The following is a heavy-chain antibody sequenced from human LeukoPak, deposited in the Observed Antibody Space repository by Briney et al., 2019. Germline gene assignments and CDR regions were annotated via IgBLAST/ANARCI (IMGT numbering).Heavy chain of an antibody. CDR3: ARVAAPDYDSSGYYIDY. CDR1: GGSFSGYY. V-gene: IGHV4-34*01. D-gene: IGHD3-22*01. Sequence: SETLSLTCAVYGGSFSGYYWSWNRQPPGKGLEWIGEINHSGSTNYNPSLKSRVTISVDTSKNQFSLKLSSVTAADTAVYYCARVAAPDYDSSGYYIDYWGQGTLVTVSS. J-gene: IGHJ4*02. CDR2: INHSGST.